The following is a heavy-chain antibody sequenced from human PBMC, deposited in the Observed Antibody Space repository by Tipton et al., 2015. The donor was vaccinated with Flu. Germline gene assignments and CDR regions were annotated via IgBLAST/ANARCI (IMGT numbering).Heavy chain of an antibody. CDR1: GGSFSDYY. CDR2: ISHSGST. Sequence: TLSLTCAVYGGSFSDYYWTWIRQPPGKGLEWIGEISHSGSTNYNSSLKSRVTISVDTSKNQFSLKLSSVTAADTAVYYCARGGGDCYYDLWGRGTRVTVSS. V-gene: IGHV4-34*01. J-gene: IGHJ2*01. D-gene: IGHD2-21*01. CDR3: ARGGGDCYYDL.